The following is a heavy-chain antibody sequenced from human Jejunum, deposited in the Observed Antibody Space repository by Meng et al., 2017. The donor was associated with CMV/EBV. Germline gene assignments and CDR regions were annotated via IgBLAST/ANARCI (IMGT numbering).Heavy chain of an antibody. J-gene: IGHJ5*02. Sequence: QVRPQESGPGLVKPSQTLSLTCTVSGGSISSGGYYWSWIRQHPGKGLEWIGYIHSSGSTYYNPSLRSRLTISVDTSKNQFSLKLSSVTAADTAVYYCARASYGSGSPLGESWFDPWGQGTLVTVSS. CDR1: GGSISSGGYY. D-gene: IGHD3-10*01. CDR2: IHSSGST. CDR3: ARASYGSGSPLGESWFDP. V-gene: IGHV4-31*03.